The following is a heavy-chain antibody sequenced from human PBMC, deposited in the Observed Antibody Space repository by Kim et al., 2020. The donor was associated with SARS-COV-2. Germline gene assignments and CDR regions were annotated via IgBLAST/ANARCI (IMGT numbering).Heavy chain of an antibody. CDR1: GYTFTSYG. J-gene: IGHJ4*02. V-gene: IGHV1-18*04. D-gene: IGHD3-22*01. Sequence: ASVKVSCKASGYTFTSYGISWVRQAPGQRLEWMGWISAYNGNTNYAQKLQGRVTMTTDTSTSTAYMELRSLRSDDTAVYYCARDSGVYYDSSDRLDYWGQGTLVTVSS. CDR2: ISAYNGNT. CDR3: ARDSGVYYDSSDRLDY.